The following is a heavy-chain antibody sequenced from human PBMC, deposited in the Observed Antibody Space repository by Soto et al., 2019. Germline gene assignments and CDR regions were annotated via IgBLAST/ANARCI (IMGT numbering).Heavy chain of an antibody. Sequence: EVQLLESGGGLVQPGGSLRLSCAASGFTFSSYAVTWVRQAPGKGLEWVSLITGSGDSTYYADSVKGRFTISRDNSKNTLYLQMNSLRAEDTAVYYCAKAGGSTWGTEYFQHWGQGTLVTVSS. D-gene: IGHD6-13*01. J-gene: IGHJ1*01. CDR2: ITGSGDST. CDR3: AKAGGSTWGTEYFQH. V-gene: IGHV3-23*01. CDR1: GFTFSSYA.